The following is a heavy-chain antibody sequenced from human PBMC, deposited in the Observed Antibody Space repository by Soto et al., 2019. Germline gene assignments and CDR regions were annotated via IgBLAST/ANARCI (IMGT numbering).Heavy chain of an antibody. CDR2: ISGSGGST. V-gene: IGHV3-23*01. J-gene: IGHJ5*02. CDR1: GFTFSSYA. Sequence: GGSLRLSCAASGFTFSSYAMSWVRQAPGKGLEWVSAISGSGGSTYYADSVKGRFTISRDNSKNTLYLQMNSLRAEDTAVYYCAKDARAFPHAPNWFDPWGQGTLVTVSS. CDR3: AKDARAFPHAPNWFDP.